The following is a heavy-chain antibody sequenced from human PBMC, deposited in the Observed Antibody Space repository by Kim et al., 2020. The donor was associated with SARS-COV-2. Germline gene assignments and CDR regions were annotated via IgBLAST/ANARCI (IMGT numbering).Heavy chain of an antibody. CDR3: ARRCSSTSCLAWFDP. J-gene: IGHJ5*02. Sequence: SFQGQVTISADKSISTAYLQWSSLKASDTAMYYCARRCSSTSCLAWFDPWGQGTLVTVSS. D-gene: IGHD2-2*01. V-gene: IGHV5-51*01.